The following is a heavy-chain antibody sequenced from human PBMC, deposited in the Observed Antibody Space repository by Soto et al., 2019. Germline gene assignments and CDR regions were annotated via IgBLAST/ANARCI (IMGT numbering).Heavy chain of an antibody. D-gene: IGHD2-15*01. J-gene: IGHJ4*02. Sequence: PGGSLRLSCAASGFTFSNYAMSWVRQAPGKGLEWVSAISGSGGRTYYADSVKGRFTISRDSSKNTLYMQMNSLRAEDTAVYYCAKDRDCSGGSCYYDYWGQGTLVTVSS. CDR1: GFTFSNYA. CDR3: AKDRDCSGGSCYYDY. V-gene: IGHV3-23*01. CDR2: ISGSGGRT.